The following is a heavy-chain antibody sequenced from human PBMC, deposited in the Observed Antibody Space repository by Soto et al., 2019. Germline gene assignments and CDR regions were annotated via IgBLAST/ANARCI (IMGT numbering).Heavy chain of an antibody. V-gene: IGHV3-23*01. CDR1: GFTFSSYA. Sequence: EVQLLESGGGLVQPGGSLRLSCAASGFTFSSYAMSWVRQAPGKGLEWVSAISGSGGSTYYADSVKGRFTISRDNSKNTLYLQMNSRRAEDTAVYYCANRNVVVVAATPAEYFQHWGQGTLVTVSS. D-gene: IGHD2-15*01. J-gene: IGHJ1*01. CDR3: ANRNVVVVAATPAEYFQH. CDR2: ISGSGGST.